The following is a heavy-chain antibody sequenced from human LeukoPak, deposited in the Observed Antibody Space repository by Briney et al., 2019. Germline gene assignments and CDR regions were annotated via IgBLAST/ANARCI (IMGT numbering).Heavy chain of an antibody. CDR2: IYYSGSN. D-gene: IGHD3-3*01. CDR3: AREGRDFWSGSRGWFDP. J-gene: IGHJ5*02. V-gene: IGHV4-59*12. Sequence: SETLSLTCTVSGGSISSYYWNWIRQPPGKGLEWIGYIYYSGSNFYNPSLKSRITISVDTSKNQFSLRLSSVTAADTAVYYCAREGRDFWSGSRGWFDPWGQGTLVTVSS. CDR1: GGSISSYY.